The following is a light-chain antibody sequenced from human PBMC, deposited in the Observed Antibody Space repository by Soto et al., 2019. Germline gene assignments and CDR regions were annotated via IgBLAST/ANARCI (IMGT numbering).Light chain of an antibody. Sequence: EIVLTQSPATLSLSPGERATLSYRTSQSVSNYLVWYQQKPGQAPRLLIYDATHRATGIPARFSGSGSGTDFSLTISSLEPEDFAVYYCQQRSNWPGTFGQGTKLEIK. CDR1: QSVSNY. CDR3: QQRSNWPGT. CDR2: DAT. V-gene: IGKV3-11*01. J-gene: IGKJ2*01.